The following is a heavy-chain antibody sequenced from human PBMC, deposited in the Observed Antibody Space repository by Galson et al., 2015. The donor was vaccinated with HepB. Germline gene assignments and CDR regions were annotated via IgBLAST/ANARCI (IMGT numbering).Heavy chain of an antibody. CDR1: GYTFTGYY. D-gene: IGHD2-2*01. Sequence: SVKVSCKASGYTFTGYYMHWVRQAPGQGLEWMGWINPNSGGTNYAQKFQGRVTMTRDTSISTAYMELSSLKASDTAMYYCARHRGGYCSITSCQSNWFDPWGQGTLVTVSS. J-gene: IGHJ5*02. V-gene: IGHV1-2*02. CDR3: ARHRGGYCSITSCQSNWFDP. CDR2: INPNSGGT.